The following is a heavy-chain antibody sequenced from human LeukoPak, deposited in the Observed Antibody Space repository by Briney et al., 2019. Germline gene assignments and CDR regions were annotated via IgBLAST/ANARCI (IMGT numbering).Heavy chain of an antibody. Sequence: ASVTVSFMASGGTSNHHVISWLRQAPGQGRDGMGRIIHNLGTTHSAQNFQDRVTHTPDKSTNTAYMEVTRLTSTATDVCFFAAANDGGGYQWGDFFDFWGQGTLVTVSS. CDR1: GGTSNHHV. CDR3: AAANDGGGYQWGDFFDF. V-gene: IGHV1-69*10. J-gene: IGHJ4*02. D-gene: IGHD3-22*01. CDR2: IIHNLGTT.